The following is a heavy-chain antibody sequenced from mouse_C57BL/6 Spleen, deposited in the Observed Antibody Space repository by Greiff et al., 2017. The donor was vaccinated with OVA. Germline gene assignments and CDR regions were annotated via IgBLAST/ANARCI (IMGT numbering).Heavy chain of an antibody. J-gene: IGHJ4*01. CDR3: ARDEGYYAMDY. Sequence: EVQLQESGGGLVKPGGSLKLSCAASGFTFSSYAMSWVRQTPEKRLEWVATISDGGSYTYYPDNVKGRFTISRDNAKNNLYLQMSHLKSEDTAMYYCARDEGYYAMDYWGQGTSVTVSS. CDR2: ISDGGSYT. V-gene: IGHV5-4*01. CDR1: GFTFSSYA.